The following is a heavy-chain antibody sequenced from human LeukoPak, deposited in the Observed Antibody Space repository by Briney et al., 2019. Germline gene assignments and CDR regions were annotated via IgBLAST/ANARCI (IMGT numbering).Heavy chain of an antibody. V-gene: IGHV3-15*01. CDR2: IKSKTDGGTT. D-gene: IGHD2-8*01. CDR3: TTDIVLMVYAIRCGY. Sequence: GGSLRLSCAASGFSFSNAWMSWVRQAPGKGLEWVGRIKSKTDGGTTDYAAPVKGRFTISRDDSKNTLYLQMNSLKTEDTAVYYCTTDIVLMVYAIRCGYWGQGTLVTVSS. J-gene: IGHJ4*02. CDR1: GFSFSNAW.